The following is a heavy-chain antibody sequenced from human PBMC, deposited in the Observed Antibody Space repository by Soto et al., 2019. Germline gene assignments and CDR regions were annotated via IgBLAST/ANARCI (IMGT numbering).Heavy chain of an antibody. CDR1: GFTFSSYG. CDR3: ARDLSGDYGALDT. D-gene: IGHD4-17*01. Sequence: GGSLRLSCAPSGFTFSSYGMHWARQAPGKGLEWVAVIWYDGSNKVYADSVKGRFTISRDNSKNTLYLQMNSLRAEDTAVYYCARDLSGDYGALDTWGQWTMVSASS. V-gene: IGHV3-33*01. CDR2: IWYDGSNK. J-gene: IGHJ3*02.